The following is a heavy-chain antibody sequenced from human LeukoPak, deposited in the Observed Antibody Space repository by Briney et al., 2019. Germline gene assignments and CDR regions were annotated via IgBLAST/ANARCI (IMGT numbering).Heavy chain of an antibody. CDR1: GFTFDDYA. Sequence: TGRSLRLSCAASGFTFDDYAMHWVRQAPGKGLEWVSGISWNSGSIGYADSVKGRFTISRDNAKNSLYLQMNSLRAEDTALYYCARPLDGSSGYWDYWGQGTLVTVSS. V-gene: IGHV3-9*01. J-gene: IGHJ4*02. CDR2: ISWNSGSI. CDR3: ARPLDGSSGYWDY. D-gene: IGHD3-22*01.